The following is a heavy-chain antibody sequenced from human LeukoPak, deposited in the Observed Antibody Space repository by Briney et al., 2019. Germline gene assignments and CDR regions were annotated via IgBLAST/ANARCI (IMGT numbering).Heavy chain of an antibody. V-gene: IGHV4-59*01. D-gene: IGHD4-23*01. CDR1: GFTFSGCY. Sequence: GSLRLSCAASGFTFSGCYMSWIRQPPGKGLEWIGYIYYRGSTNYNPSLKSRVSISVDTSKNQFSLKLSSLTSADTAVYYCARDLDDGGNSVYYFDNWGQGTLVTVSS. CDR3: ARDLDDGGNSVYYFDN. J-gene: IGHJ4*02. CDR2: IYYRGST.